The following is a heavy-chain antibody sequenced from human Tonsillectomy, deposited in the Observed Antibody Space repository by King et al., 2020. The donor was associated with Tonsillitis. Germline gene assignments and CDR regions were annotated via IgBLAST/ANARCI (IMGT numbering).Heavy chain of an antibody. CDR1: GFTFSSYG. Sequence: VQLVESGGGVVQPGGSLRLSCAASGFTFSSYGMHWVRQAPGKGLEWVAFIRYAGSIKYYADSVKGRFTISRDNSKKTLYLEMNSLRAEDTAVYYCAKMTNSEAGTGEGIDYWGQGTLVTVSS. CDR2: IRYAGSIK. V-gene: IGHV3-30*02. D-gene: IGHD6-19*01. CDR3: AKMTNSEAGTGEGIDY. J-gene: IGHJ4*02.